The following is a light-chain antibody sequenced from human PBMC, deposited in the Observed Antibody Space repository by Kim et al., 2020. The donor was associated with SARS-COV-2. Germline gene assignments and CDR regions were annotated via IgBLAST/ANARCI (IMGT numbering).Light chain of an antibody. CDR2: DAS. V-gene: IGKV3-15*01. Sequence: EIVMTQSPATLSVSPGERATLSCRASQSVSSNLAGYQQQPGRAPSRLIYDASTRATGIIASISGGGSGAEFSLPISSLQSEDVAVYYYQQYNNRPPYTFGQGTKLEI. CDR3: QQYNNRPPYT. CDR1: QSVSSN. J-gene: IGKJ2*01.